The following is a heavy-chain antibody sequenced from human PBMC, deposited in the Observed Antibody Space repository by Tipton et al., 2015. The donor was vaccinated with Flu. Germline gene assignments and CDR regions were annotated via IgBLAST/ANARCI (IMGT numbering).Heavy chain of an antibody. V-gene: IGHV4-4*07. D-gene: IGHD3-10*01. CDR2: MFTSGST. Sequence: TLSLTCTVSGDSISNYYWIWVRQPAGKGLEWIGRMFTSGSTDYNPSLKSRVTMSVDTSKNQFSLKLNSVTAADTAVYYCAKGSGSGTFVIFDFWGQGTLVTVSS. CDR3: AKGSGSGTFVIFDF. CDR1: GDSISNYY. J-gene: IGHJ4*02.